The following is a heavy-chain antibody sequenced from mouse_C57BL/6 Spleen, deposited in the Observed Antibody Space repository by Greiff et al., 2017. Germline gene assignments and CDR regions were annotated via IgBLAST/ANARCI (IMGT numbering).Heavy chain of an antibody. Sequence: EVMLVESEGGLVKPGGSLKLSCAASGFTFSSYAMSWVRQTPEKRLEWVATISDGGSYTYYPDNVKGRFTIARDNAKNNLYLQMSHLKSEDTAMYYCAREHGGSSPYFDDWGQGTTLTVSS. V-gene: IGHV5-4*01. J-gene: IGHJ2*01. CDR1: GFTFSSYA. CDR3: AREHGGSSPYFDD. CDR2: ISDGGSYT. D-gene: IGHD1-1*01.